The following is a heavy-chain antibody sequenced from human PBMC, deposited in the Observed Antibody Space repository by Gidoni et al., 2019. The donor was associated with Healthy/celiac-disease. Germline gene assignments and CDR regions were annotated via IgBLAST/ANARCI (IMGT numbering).Heavy chain of an antibody. CDR1: GYSFTSYG. Sequence: EVQLVQSGAEVKKPGESLKISCKGSGYSFTSYGIGWVRQMPGKGLEGMGIIYPGDSDTRSSPSFQGQVTISADKSISTAYLHWSSLKASDTAMYYCARQPPTTARGWFDPWGQGTLVTVSS. CDR3: ARQPPTTARGWFDP. CDR2: IYPGDSDT. D-gene: IGHD1-1*01. J-gene: IGHJ5*02. V-gene: IGHV5-51*01.